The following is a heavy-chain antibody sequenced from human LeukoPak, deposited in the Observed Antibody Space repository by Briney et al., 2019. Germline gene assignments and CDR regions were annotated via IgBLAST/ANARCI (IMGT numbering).Heavy chain of an antibody. CDR2: ISSSGGTI. Sequence: PGGSLRLSCAASGFTFSNYEMNWVRQAPGEGLEWVSYISSSGGTIYYADFVKGRFSVSRDNAKNSLFLQMNSLRAEDTAVYCCAKYYDILTGYYNVRYFDSWGQGTLVAVSS. D-gene: IGHD3-9*01. CDR3: AKYYDILTGYYNVRYFDS. CDR1: GFTFSNYE. J-gene: IGHJ4*02. V-gene: IGHV3-48*03.